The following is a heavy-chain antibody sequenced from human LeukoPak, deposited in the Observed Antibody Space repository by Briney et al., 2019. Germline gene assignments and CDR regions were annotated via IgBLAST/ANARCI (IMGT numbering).Heavy chain of an antibody. CDR1: GFTFSSYE. CDR3: ARDVRDGYPTLFDY. CDR2: ISSSGSTI. V-gene: IGHV3-48*03. D-gene: IGHD5-24*01. Sequence: GGSLRLSCAASGFTFSSYEMNWVRQAPGKGLEWVSYISSSGSTIYYADSVKGRFTISRDNAKNSLHLQMNSLRAEDTAVYYCARDVRDGYPTLFDYWGQGTLVTVSS. J-gene: IGHJ4*02.